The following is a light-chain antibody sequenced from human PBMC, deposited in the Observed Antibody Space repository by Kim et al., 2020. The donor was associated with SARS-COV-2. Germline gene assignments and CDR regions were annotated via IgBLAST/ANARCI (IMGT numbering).Light chain of an antibody. CDR3: GTWDTSLSVGV. J-gene: IGLJ2*01. CDR1: TSNIGSDS. V-gene: IGLV1-51*01. Sequence: GRKVTISCSGRTSNIGSDSVSWYQHLPGTAPKLLIYDNNKRPSGIPDRFSGSKSGTSATLGITGLQTGDEADYYCGTWDTSLSVGVFGGGTRLTVL. CDR2: DNN.